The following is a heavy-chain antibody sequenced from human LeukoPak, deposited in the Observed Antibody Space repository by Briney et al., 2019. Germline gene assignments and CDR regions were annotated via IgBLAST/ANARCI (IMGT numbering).Heavy chain of an antibody. D-gene: IGHD5-12*01. CDR1: GYTFTSYW. CDR3: ARIPLGLRVIGYPDY. J-gene: IGHJ4*02. CDR2: IYPGDSDT. Sequence: GKSLKISCQASGYTFTSYWIGWVRQMPGKGLEWMGIIYPGDSDTRYSPSFQGQVTISADKSISTAYLQWSSLKASDTAMYYCARIPLGLRVIGYPDYWGQGTLVTVSS. V-gene: IGHV5-51*01.